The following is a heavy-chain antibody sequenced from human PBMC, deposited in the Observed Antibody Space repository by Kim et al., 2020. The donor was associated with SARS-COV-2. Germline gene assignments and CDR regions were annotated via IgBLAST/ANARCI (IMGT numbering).Heavy chain of an antibody. CDR3: VKDGVDWGYWRLGT. CDR2: VSASGGST. Sequence: GGSLRLSCLGSGFTLSTCALRWVRQAPGTGLMWVSLVSASGGSTYFADSVKGRFTISKDNSKNALYLQMNSLRAEDTAVYYCVKDGVDWGYWRLGTWGPG. V-gene: IGHV3-23*01. CDR1: GFTLSTCA. D-gene: IGHD7-27*01. J-gene: IGHJ5*02.